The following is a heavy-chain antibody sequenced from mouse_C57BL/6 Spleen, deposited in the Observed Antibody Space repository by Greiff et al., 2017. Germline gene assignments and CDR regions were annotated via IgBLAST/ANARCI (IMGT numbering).Heavy chain of an antibody. CDR3: TSDYYGSHFDY. Sequence: QVQLQQSGAELVRPGASVTLSCKASGYTFTDYEMHWVKQTPVHGLEWIGAIDPETGGNAYNQKFKGKAILTADKSSSTSYMELRSLTSEDSAVYYCTSDYYGSHFDYWGQGTTLTVSS. D-gene: IGHD1-1*01. V-gene: IGHV1-15*01. CDR1: GYTFTDYE. J-gene: IGHJ2*01. CDR2: IDPETGGN.